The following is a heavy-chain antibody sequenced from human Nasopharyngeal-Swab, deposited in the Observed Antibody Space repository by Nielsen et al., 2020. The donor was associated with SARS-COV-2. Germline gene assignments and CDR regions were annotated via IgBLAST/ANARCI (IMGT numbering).Heavy chain of an antibody. D-gene: IGHD6-19*01. V-gene: IGHV3-30*04. CDR1: GFTFSSYA. J-gene: IGHJ4*02. Sequence: GESLKISCAASGFTFSSYAMHWVRQAPGKGLEWVAVISYDGSNKYYADSVKGRFTISIDNSKNTLYLQMNSLRAEDTAVYYCARDRNEQWLVLDYWGQGTLVTVPS. CDR2: ISYDGSNK. CDR3: ARDRNEQWLVLDY.